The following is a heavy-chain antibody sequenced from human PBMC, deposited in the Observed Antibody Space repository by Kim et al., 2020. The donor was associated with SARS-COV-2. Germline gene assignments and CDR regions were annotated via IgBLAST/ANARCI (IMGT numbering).Heavy chain of an antibody. J-gene: IGHJ4*02. Sequence: GSEIYYVDSVEGRFSISRENAKITVYLRMDSLRGDDTALYYCVKAPFDYWGQGTLVTVSS. V-gene: IGHV3-7*01. CDR2: GSEI. CDR3: VKAPFDY.